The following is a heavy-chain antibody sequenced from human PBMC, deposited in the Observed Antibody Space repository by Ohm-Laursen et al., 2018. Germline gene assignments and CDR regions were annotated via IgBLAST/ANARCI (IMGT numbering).Heavy chain of an antibody. CDR2: IRYDGGTI. CDR1: GFTLSNYG. J-gene: IGHJ3*02. Sequence: SSLRLSCSASGFTLSNYGMHWVRQAPDKGLEWVAVIRYDGGTIYYADSVKGRFTISRDNSKNTLSLQMNSLRAEDTAVYYCARDWHIAVAYDVFDIWGQGTMVTVSS. D-gene: IGHD6-19*01. V-gene: IGHV3-33*01. CDR3: ARDWHIAVAYDVFDI.